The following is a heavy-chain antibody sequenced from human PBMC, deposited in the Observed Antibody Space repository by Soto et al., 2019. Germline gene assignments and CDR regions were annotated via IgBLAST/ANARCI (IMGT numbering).Heavy chain of an antibody. Sequence: GESLKISCKGSGFSLTKYWSSRERQIPGKGLEWIGNSGPVDPYANYSPSFQGHVTISVDTSISTACLQWNNMKASDTAMYLCPRLELIAQNRFDPWGQGTLVTVAS. CDR1: GFSLTKYW. J-gene: IGHJ5*02. CDR3: PRLELIAQNRFDP. V-gene: IGHV5-10-1*01. D-gene: IGHD3-22*01. CDR2: SGPVDPYA.